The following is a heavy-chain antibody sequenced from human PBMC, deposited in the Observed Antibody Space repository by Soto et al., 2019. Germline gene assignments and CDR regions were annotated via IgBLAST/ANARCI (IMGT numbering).Heavy chain of an antibody. J-gene: IGHJ4*02. D-gene: IGHD6-13*01. CDR2: ISSSGSTI. Sequence: GGSLILSCAASGFTFSYYYMSWIRQAPGKGLEWVSYISSSGSTIYYADSVKGRFTISRDNAKNSLYLQMNSLRAEDTAVYYCARVGIAAEIDYWGQGTLVTVSS. CDR3: ARVGIAAEIDY. V-gene: IGHV3-11*01. CDR1: GFTFSYYY.